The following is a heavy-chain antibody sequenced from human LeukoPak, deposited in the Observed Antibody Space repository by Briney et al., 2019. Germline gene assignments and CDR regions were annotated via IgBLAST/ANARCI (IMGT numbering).Heavy chain of an antibody. CDR2: IYPGDSDT. V-gene: IGHV5-51*01. D-gene: IGHD4-11*01. J-gene: IGHJ4*02. CDR3: ARRGGDYSNRYYFDY. CDR1: GYSFTSYW. Sequence: GESLKISCKGSGYSFTSYWIGWVRQMPGKGLEWMGIIYPGDSDTRYSPSFQGKVTISADKSISTAYLQWSSLKASDTAMYYCARRGGDYSNRYYFDYWGQGTLVTVSS.